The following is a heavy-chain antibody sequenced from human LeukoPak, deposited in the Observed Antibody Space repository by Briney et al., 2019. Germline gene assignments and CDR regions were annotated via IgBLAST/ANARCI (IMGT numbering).Heavy chain of an antibody. CDR1: GFTFSSYA. CDR3: AKDRPRGVVVVAATHQRDNWFDP. V-gene: IGHV3-23*01. D-gene: IGHD2-15*01. J-gene: IGHJ5*02. Sequence: GGSLRLSCAASGFTFSSYAMSWVRQAPGKGLEWVSAISGSGGSTYYADSVKGRFTIPRDNSKNTLYLQMNSLRAEDTAVYYCAKDRPRGVVVVAATHQRDNWFDPWGQGTLVTVSS. CDR2: ISGSGGST.